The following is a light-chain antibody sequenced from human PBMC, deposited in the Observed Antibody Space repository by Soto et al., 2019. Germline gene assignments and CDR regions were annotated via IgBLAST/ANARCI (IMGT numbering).Light chain of an antibody. CDR2: EVS. CDR3: CSYAGYSTYVL. Sequence: QSALAQPPSASGSPGQSVTISCTGTSSDVGGYIYVSWYQHHPGKAPKLMIYEVSERPSGVSNRFAGSKSGNTASLTISGLQAEDEADYYCCSYAGYSTYVLFGGGTKVTVL. V-gene: IGLV2-8*01. CDR1: SSDVGGYIY. J-gene: IGLJ2*01.